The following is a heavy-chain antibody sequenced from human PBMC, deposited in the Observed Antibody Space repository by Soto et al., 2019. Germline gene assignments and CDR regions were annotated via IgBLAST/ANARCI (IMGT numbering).Heavy chain of an antibody. CDR3: ARGENDAFDI. Sequence: SETLSLTCAVSAYSITNAYYWAWIRQPPGKGLEWIGSIYRSGNTHYNPSLKSRVTISVDTSENHFSLKLISVTAADTAVYYCARGENDAFDIWGQGTMVTVSS. CDR1: AYSITNAYY. CDR2: IYRSGNT. J-gene: IGHJ3*02. V-gene: IGHV4-38-2*01.